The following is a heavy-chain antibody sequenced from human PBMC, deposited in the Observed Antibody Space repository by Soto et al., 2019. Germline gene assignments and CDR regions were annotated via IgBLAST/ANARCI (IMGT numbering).Heavy chain of an antibody. CDR3: ARESHDILTGPPWVWYFDL. V-gene: IGHV4-34*01. CDR2: INDRGSI. Sequence: QVQLQQWGAGPLRPLETLSLTCGVSGGSFSGYYWAWIRQSPGKGLEWIGEINDRGSINYNPSLKSRVSISVDTSKKHYSLNLRSVTAADTAVYYCARESHDILTGPPWVWYFDLWGRVTLVTVSS. D-gene: IGHD3-9*01. J-gene: IGHJ2*01. CDR1: GGSFSGYY.